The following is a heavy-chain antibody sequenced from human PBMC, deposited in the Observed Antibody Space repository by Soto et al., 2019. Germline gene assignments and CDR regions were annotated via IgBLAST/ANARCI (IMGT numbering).Heavy chain of an antibody. CDR2: IMPIFGSA. CDR1: GGSFSTNT. D-gene: IGHD3-22*01. Sequence: ASVKVSCKASGGSFSTNTISWLRQAPGQGLEWMGGIMPIFGSANYAQKFQGRVTITADENTRTVYMELSRLRSEDTAVYYCARQFDSDTTGYYYAYWGQGTLVTVSS. J-gene: IGHJ4*02. V-gene: IGHV1-69*13. CDR3: ARQFDSDTTGYYYAY.